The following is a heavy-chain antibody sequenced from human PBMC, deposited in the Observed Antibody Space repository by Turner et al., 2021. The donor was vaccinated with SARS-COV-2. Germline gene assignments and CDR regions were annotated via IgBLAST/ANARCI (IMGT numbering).Heavy chain of an antibody. D-gene: IGHD4-17*01. J-gene: IGHJ6*02. CDR2: MNPNSDYT. Sequence: QVQLVQSGAEVKTPGASVKVSCKASGYTFTSYDINWVRQATGQGLEWMGWMNPNSDYTGYAQKFQGRVTMTRNTSISTAYMELSSLRSEDTAVYYCARWKDYGGNGYYYYGMDVWGQGTTVTVSS. V-gene: IGHV1-8*01. CDR1: GYTFTSYD. CDR3: ARWKDYGGNGYYYYGMDV.